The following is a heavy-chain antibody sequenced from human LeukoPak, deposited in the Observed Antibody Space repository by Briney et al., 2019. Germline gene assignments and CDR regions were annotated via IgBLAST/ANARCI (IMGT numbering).Heavy chain of an antibody. V-gene: IGHV1-46*01. CDR2: INPSGGYT. CDR1: GYTFINYY. J-gene: IGHJ4*02. D-gene: IGHD3-22*01. CDR3: ARQEDSSGYYYYY. Sequence: ASVKVSCKASGYTFINYYMHWVRQAPGQGLEWMGIINPSGGYTTYAQKFQGRVTMTRDTSTSTVSMELSSLRSEDTAVYFCARQEDSSGYYYYYWGQGTLVTVSS.